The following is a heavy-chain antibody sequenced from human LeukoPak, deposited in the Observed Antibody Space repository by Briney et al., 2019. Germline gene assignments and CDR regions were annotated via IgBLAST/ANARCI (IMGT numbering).Heavy chain of an antibody. CDR3: ARGGLLFGELPS. J-gene: IGHJ5*02. Sequence: PSETLSLTCIVSSGSISSPNYYWSWIRQPAGKALEWIGRVYSSGKTDYNASLKSRVTISVDTSKNQFSLKLSSVTPADSAVYYCARGGLLFGELPSWGQGTLVTVSS. V-gene: IGHV4-61*02. D-gene: IGHD3-10*02. CDR1: SGSISSPNYY. CDR2: VYSSGKT.